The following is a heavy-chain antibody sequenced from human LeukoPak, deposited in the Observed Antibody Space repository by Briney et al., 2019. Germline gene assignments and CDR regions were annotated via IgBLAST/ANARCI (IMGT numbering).Heavy chain of an antibody. CDR2: IYYSGST. Sequence: SETLSLTCTVSGGSISSYYWSWIRQPPGKGLEWIGDIYYSGSTDYNPSLKSRVTISEDTSKNQFSLKLRSVTAADTAVYCCARSNYVWGSSLDYWGQGTLVTVSS. V-gene: IGHV4-59*01. D-gene: IGHD3-16*01. J-gene: IGHJ4*02. CDR1: GGSISSYY. CDR3: ARSNYVWGSSLDY.